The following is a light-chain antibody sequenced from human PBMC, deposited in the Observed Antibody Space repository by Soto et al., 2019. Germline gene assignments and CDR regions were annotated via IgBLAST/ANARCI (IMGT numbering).Light chain of an antibody. CDR2: DDS. CDR3: QVWHVSSDHYV. CDR1: NIGSEG. J-gene: IGLJ1*01. V-gene: IGLV3-21*02. Sequence: SYELTQPPSVSVAPGQTATISCGGNNIGSEGVHWYQQKPGQAPVLVVCDDSDRPSGIPDRFSGSKSGNTATLTIRRVEAGDEADYYCQVWHVSSDHYVFGNGTKLTVL.